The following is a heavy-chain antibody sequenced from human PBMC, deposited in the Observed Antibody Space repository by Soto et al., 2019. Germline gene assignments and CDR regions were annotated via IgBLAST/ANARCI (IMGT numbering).Heavy chain of an antibody. CDR1: GMTFNRNG. CDR2: IWYDGSKT. D-gene: IGHD2-15*01. V-gene: IGHV3-33*01. CDR3: ARDRSAEDYFYYRLGV. J-gene: IGHJ6*02. Sequence: PGGSLRHSCAAWGMTFNRNGMHWVRQAPGKGLEWVAVIWYDGSKTAYSDSVMGRVTNSRENAKNTLHLQMNSVRDEDTAIYYFARDRSAEDYFYYRLGVWGQGTPVTVSS.